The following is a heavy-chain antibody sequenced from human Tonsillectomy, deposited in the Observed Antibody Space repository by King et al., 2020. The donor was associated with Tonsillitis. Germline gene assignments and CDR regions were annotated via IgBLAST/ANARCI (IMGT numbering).Heavy chain of an antibody. V-gene: IGHV3-23*04. Sequence: VQLVESGRNLVQPGGSLRLSCAASGFTFSSYAMSWVRQAPGKGLEWVSAISGSGGSRYYADSVKGRFTISRDNSKNMLYLQLNSLRAEDTAVYYCAKEAVAPSYWYFDLWGRGTLVTVSS. D-gene: IGHD6-19*01. CDR2: ISGSGGSR. CDR3: AKEAVAPSYWYFDL. CDR1: GFTFSSYA. J-gene: IGHJ2*01.